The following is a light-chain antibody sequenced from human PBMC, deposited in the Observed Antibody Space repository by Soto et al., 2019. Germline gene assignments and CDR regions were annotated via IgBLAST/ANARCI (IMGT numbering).Light chain of an antibody. J-gene: IGKJ4*01. V-gene: IGKV3-11*01. CDR1: QSVSSY. CDR3: QQRSNLLT. Sequence: EIVLTQSPATLSLSPGERATLSCRASQSVSSYLAWYQQKPAQAPRLLISEASTRATGILARFSGSGSGTDFTLTIGSLEPEDFAVYYCQQRSNLLTFGGGTKVEIK. CDR2: EAS.